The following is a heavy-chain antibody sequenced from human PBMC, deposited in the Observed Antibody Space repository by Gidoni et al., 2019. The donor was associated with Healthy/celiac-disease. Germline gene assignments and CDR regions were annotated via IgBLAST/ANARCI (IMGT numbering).Heavy chain of an antibody. CDR1: GFTFSDYY. V-gene: IGHV3-11*01. J-gene: IGHJ4*02. Sequence: GLVKPGGSLRLSCAASGFTFSDYYMSWIRQAPGKGLEWVSYISSSGSTIYYADSEKGRFTISRDNAKNSLYLQMNSLRAEDTAVYYCARDRADIPGFYDYVWGSLPWGQGTLVTVSS. D-gene: IGHD3-16*01. CDR2: ISSSGSTI. CDR3: ARDRADIPGFYDYVWGSLP.